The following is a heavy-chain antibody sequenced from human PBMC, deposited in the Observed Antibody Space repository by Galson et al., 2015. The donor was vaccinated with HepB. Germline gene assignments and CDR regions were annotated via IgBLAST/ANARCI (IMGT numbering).Heavy chain of an antibody. CDR1: GYTFTSYG. J-gene: IGHJ3*02. CDR3: ARDYGSGSLGAFHI. Sequence: SVKVSCKAAGYTFTSYGISWVRQAPGQGLEWMGWISAYNGNTNYAQEVQGRVTMTTDTSTSTAYMELRSLRSDDTAIYYCARDYGSGSLGAFHIWGQGTMVTVSS. CDR2: ISAYNGNT. D-gene: IGHD3-10*01. V-gene: IGHV1-18*01.